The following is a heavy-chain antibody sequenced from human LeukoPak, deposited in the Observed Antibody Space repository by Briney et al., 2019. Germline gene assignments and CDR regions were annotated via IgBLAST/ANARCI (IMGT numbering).Heavy chain of an antibody. CDR1: GFTFSNYW. CDR3: ARGHDY. J-gene: IGHJ4*02. Sequence: PGGSLRLSRAASGFTFSNYWMSRVRQSPGKGLEWVANIKEDGSEKYYVDSVKGRFTISRDNAKNSLSLQLNSLRAEDTAVYYCARGHDYWGQGTLVTVSS. V-gene: IGHV3-7*02. CDR2: IKEDGSEK.